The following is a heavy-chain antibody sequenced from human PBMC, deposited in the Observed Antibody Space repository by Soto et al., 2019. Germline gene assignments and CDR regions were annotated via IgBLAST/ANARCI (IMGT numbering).Heavy chain of an antibody. D-gene: IGHD1-7*01. CDR1: GGSFSGYY. V-gene: IGHV4-34*01. Sequence: QVQLRQWGAGLLKPSETLSLTCAVYGGSFSGYYWSWIRQPPGKGLEWIGEIKHSGSTNQNPSLKSRVTISVDTSKNQFSLKLSSVTAADMAVYYCARGGNSGLCYWGQGTLVTVSS. CDR3: ARGGNSGLCY. J-gene: IGHJ4*02. CDR2: IKHSGST.